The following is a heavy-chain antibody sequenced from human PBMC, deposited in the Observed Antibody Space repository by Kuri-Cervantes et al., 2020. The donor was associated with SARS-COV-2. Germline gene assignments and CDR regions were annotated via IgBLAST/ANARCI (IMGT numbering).Heavy chain of an antibody. D-gene: IGHD4-17*01. CDR3: ARHDLTTETTRERGLDY. Sequence: SETLSLTCTVSGATISSSSYHWGWIRQPPGRGLEWIGSIYYSGSTYYNPSLKSRVTIFVDTSKNQFSVKLRSVTAADTAVYYCARHDLTTETTRERGLDYWGQGTLVTVSS. CDR2: IYYSGST. J-gene: IGHJ4*02. CDR1: GATISSSSYH. V-gene: IGHV4-39*01.